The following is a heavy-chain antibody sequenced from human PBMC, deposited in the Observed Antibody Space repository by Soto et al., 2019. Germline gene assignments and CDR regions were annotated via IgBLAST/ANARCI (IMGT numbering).Heavy chain of an antibody. CDR2: ISWSGNNM. CDR1: GFPFDGYA. J-gene: IGHJ4*02. D-gene: IGHD6-19*01. CDR3: VKWLNMDYNNGWFYFDY. Sequence: GGSLKLSCAASGFPFDGYAIYWVRQTPGKGLEWVAGISWSGNNMEYRASVKGRFTISSDNAKNTLYLQMNSLKVEDTALYYCVKWLNMDYNNGWFYFDYWGQGTVVTVSS. V-gene: IGHV3-9*01.